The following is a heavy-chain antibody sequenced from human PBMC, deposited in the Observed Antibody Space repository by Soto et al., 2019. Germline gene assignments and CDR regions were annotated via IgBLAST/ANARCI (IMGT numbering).Heavy chain of an antibody. CDR2: SYYSGST. Sequence: QVQLQESGPGLVKPSQTLSLTCTVSGGSISSGDDFWTWIRQPPGKGLEWIGYSYYSGSTYYNPSVKSRLTMSVETSKNQFSLKLSSVTAADTAVYYCARDRAKWKDYYYYGMDVWGQGTTVTVSS. D-gene: IGHD1-20*01. V-gene: IGHV4-30-4*01. CDR3: ARDRAKWKDYYYYGMDV. CDR1: GGSISSGDDF. J-gene: IGHJ6*02.